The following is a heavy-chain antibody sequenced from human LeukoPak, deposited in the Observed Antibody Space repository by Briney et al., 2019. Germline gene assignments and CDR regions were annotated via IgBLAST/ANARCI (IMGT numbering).Heavy chain of an antibody. D-gene: IGHD6-13*01. J-gene: IGHJ4*02. CDR2: ISGSGDST. Sequence: GGSLRLSCAASGFTFSSYAMSWVRQAPGKGLEWVSAISGSGDSTYYGDSVKGRFTISRDNSKNTLYLQMNSLRAEDTAVYYCAKTRPLDSSSWSHGDYWGQGTLVTISS. V-gene: IGHV3-23*01. CDR1: GFTFSSYA. CDR3: AKTRPLDSSSWSHGDY.